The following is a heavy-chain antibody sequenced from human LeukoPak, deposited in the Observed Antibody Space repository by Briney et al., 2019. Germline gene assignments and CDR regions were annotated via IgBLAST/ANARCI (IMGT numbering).Heavy chain of an antibody. D-gene: IGHD3-9*01. CDR1: GFTFSSYG. CDR3: AKAENWRGYFDWLLFFDY. CDR2: ISGSGGST. J-gene: IGHJ4*02. V-gene: IGHV3-23*01. Sequence: PGGTLRLSCAASGFTFSSYGMSWVRQAPGKGLEWVSAISGSGGSTYYADSMKGRFTISRDNSKNTLYLQMNSLRAEDTAVYYCAKAENWRGYFDWLLFFDYWGQGTLVTVSS.